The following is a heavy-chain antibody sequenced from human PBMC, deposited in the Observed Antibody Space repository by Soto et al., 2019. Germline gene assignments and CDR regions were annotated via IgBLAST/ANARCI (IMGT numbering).Heavy chain of an antibody. CDR3: AGRRAGDYYFDS. CDR2: IYCTGST. CDR1: GGSVSSSSYY. D-gene: IGHD1-26*01. Sequence: SETLSLTCSVSGGSVSSSSYYWGWVRQPPGKGLEWIGTIYCTGSTSYSPSLKSRVTISVDTSKTQFSLNLNSVTAADTAVYYCAGRRAGDYYFDSWGQGTLVTVSS. J-gene: IGHJ4*02. V-gene: IGHV4-39*01.